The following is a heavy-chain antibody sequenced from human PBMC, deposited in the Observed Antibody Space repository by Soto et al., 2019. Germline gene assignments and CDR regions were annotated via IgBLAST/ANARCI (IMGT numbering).Heavy chain of an antibody. Sequence: EVQLLESGGGLVQPGGSLRLSCEASGFTFSSYAMSWVRQAPGKGLEWVSAIGGSGGSTYYADSVKGRFTISRDNSKNTLYLQMNSLRAEDTAVYYCARSPYDFWSGYSDYYYYGMDVWGQGTTVTVSS. CDR1: GFTFSSYA. CDR2: IGGSGGST. V-gene: IGHV3-23*01. J-gene: IGHJ6*02. CDR3: ARSPYDFWSGYSDYYYYGMDV. D-gene: IGHD3-3*01.